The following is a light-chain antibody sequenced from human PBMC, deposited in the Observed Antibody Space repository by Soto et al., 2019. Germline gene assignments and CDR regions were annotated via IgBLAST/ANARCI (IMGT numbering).Light chain of an antibody. CDR2: DAS. CDR3: QQYNSYST. V-gene: IGKV1-5*02. J-gene: IGKJ1*01. Sequence: DTQMTQSPSTLSASVGDRVTIICRASQSISSWLAWYQQKPGKAPKLLIYDASSLESGVPSRFSGSGSGTEFTLTISSLQPDDFATYYCQQYNSYSTFGQGTKVDIK. CDR1: QSISSW.